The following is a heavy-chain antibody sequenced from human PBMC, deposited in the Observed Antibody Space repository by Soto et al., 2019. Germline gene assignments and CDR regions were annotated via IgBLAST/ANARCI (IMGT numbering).Heavy chain of an antibody. CDR1: GFTFSTSA. Sequence: PGGSLRLSCGASGFTFSTSALSWVRQAPGKXLDWVSLISASSGSTDYAGSVKGRFTISRDNSRNPLYLQMNSLRAEDTAVYYCAREPPSDKLQPVFGMDVWGQGTTVTVSS. D-gene: IGHD2-21*01. CDR3: AREPPSDKLQPVFGMDV. CDR2: ISASSGST. J-gene: IGHJ6*02. V-gene: IGHV3-23*01.